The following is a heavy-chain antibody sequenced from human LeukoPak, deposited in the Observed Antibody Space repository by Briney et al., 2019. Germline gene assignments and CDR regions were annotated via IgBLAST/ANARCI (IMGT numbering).Heavy chain of an antibody. Sequence: ASVPVSCTASGYTFTCYVISWVRQAPAQGLDWMGWISAYNGNTNYAQKHQGRVTMTTDTSTITAYMELRSLRSDDTAVYYCARDCFVFWSGYYSAPAFWGQGTLVSVSS. V-gene: IGHV1-18*01. J-gene: IGHJ4*02. CDR2: ISAYNGNT. CDR1: GYTFTCYV. D-gene: IGHD3-3*01. CDR3: ARDCFVFWSGYYSAPAF.